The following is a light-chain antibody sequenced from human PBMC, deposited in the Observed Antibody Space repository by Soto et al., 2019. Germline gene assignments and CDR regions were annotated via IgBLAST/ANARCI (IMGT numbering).Light chain of an antibody. J-gene: IGKJ2*02. CDR3: QQYDSSPPGT. CDR2: GAS. Sequence: EIVLTQSPGTLSLSPGERATLSCRASQTVNNNYLAWYQQRPGQAPRLLFYGASIRAAGIPARFSGSGSGTDFTLTISRLEPEDFAVYYCQQYDSSPPGTFGQGTNLEI. CDR1: QTVNNNY. V-gene: IGKV3-20*01.